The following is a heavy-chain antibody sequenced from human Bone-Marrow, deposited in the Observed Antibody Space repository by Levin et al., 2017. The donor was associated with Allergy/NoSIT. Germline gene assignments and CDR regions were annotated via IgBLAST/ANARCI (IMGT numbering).Heavy chain of an antibody. CDR2: ISYDGSNK. D-gene: IGHD3-22*01. J-gene: IGHJ4*02. CDR1: GFTFSSYA. Sequence: SCAASGFTFSSYAMHWVRQAPGKGLEWVAVISYDGSNKYYADSVKGRFTISRDNSKNTLYLQMNSLRAEDTAVYYCARDPAYYYDSSGYSCYFDYWGQGTLVTVSS. V-gene: IGHV3-30-3*01. CDR3: ARDPAYYYDSSGYSCYFDY.